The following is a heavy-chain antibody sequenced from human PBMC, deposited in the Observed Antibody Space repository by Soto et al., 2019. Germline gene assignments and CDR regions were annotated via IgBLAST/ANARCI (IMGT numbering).Heavy chain of an antibody. CDR1: GFTFSYYA. CDR3: AKDPPYYYDSSGYYNFDY. CDR2: INNIGGST. J-gene: IGHJ4*02. Sequence: GGSLRLSCAASGFTFSYYAMSWVRQAPGKGLEWVSVINNIGGSTYYADSVKGRFTISRDNSKNTLYLQMNSLRAEDTAVYYCAKDPPYYYDSSGYYNFDYWGQGTLVTVSS. D-gene: IGHD3-22*01. V-gene: IGHV3-23*01.